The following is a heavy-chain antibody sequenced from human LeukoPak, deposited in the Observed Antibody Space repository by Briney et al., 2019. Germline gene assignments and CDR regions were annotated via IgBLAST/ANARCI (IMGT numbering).Heavy chain of an antibody. CDR3: VRDHLYGFDY. V-gene: IGHV3-74*01. Sequence: GGSLRLSCAASGFAFSSYWMHWVRQVPGKGLVWVSRINSDGSSTSYADSVKGRFTISRDNAKNTLFLQMNSLRAEDTAVYYCVRDHLYGFDYWGQGTLVTVSS. CDR1: GFAFSSYW. J-gene: IGHJ4*02. D-gene: IGHD4-17*01. CDR2: INSDGSST.